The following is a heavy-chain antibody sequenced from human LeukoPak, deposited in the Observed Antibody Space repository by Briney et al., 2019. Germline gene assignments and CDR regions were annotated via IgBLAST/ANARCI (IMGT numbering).Heavy chain of an antibody. V-gene: IGHV1-46*01. D-gene: IGHD2-2*02. Sequence: ASVKVSCKASGYTFTSYYMHWVRQAPGQGLEWMGIINPSGGSTSYAQKFQGRVTMTRDTSKNQFSLKLSSVTAADTAVYYCARGRSDNYTPPDYWGQGTLVTVSS. J-gene: IGHJ4*02. CDR3: ARGRSDNYTPPDY. CDR2: INPSGGST. CDR1: GYTFTSYY.